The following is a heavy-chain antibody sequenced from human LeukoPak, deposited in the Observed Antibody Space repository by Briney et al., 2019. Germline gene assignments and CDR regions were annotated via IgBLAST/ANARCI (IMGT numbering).Heavy chain of an antibody. CDR3: ARRDGHTIDI. Sequence: GGSLRLSCAASGFTFSDYYMSWVRQAPGKGLEWVSVIYNGDNTYYADSVKGRFTISRDNSKNMLYLQMNSLRAEDTAVYYCARRDGHTIDIWGQGTMVTVSS. D-gene: IGHD5-24*01. V-gene: IGHV3-53*01. J-gene: IGHJ3*02. CDR2: IYNGDNT. CDR1: GFTFSDYY.